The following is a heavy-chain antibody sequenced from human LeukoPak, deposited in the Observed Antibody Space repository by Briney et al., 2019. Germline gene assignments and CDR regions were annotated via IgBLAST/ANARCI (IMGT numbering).Heavy chain of an antibody. CDR3: ARYDFGRRVIDY. J-gene: IGHJ4*02. CDR1: GGTFSSYA. V-gene: IGHV1-69*13. Sequence: SVKVSCKASGGTFSSYAISWVRQAPGQGLEWMGGIIPIFGTANYAQKFQGRVTITADESTSTAYMELSSLRSEDTAVYYCARYDFGRRVIDYWGQGTLVTVSS. D-gene: IGHD3-3*01. CDR2: IIPIFGTA.